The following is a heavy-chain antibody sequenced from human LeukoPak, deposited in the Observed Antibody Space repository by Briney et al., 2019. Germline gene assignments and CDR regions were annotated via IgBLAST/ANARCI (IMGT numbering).Heavy chain of an antibody. Sequence: PGGSLRLSCAASGFTFSSYAMHWVRQAPGKGLEWVAVISYDGSNKYYADSVKGRFTISRDNSKNTLYLQMNSLRAEDTAVYYCARDYGLGLAAAGTFFDYWGQGTLVTVSS. CDR3: ARDYGLGLAAAGTFFDY. CDR2: ISYDGSNK. V-gene: IGHV3-30-3*01. CDR1: GFTFSSYA. D-gene: IGHD6-13*01. J-gene: IGHJ4*02.